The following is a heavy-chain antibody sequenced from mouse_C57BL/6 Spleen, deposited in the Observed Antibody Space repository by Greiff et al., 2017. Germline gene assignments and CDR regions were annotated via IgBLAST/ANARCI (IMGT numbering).Heavy chain of an antibody. J-gene: IGHJ2*01. CDR3: ARESYGGNFDY. D-gene: IGHD1-1*01. Sequence: EVKLMESGGGLVKPGGSLKLSCAASGFTFSSYAMSWVRQTPEKRLEWVATISDGGSYTYYPGNVKGRFTISRDNAKNNLYLQMSHLKSEDTAMYYCARESYGGNFDYWGQGTTLTVSS. CDR1: GFTFSSYA. CDR2: ISDGGSYT. V-gene: IGHV5-4*01.